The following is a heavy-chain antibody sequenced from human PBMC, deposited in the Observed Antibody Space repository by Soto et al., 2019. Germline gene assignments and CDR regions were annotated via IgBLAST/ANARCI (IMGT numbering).Heavy chain of an antibody. V-gene: IGHV3-48*02. Sequence: EVQLVESGGGLVQPGGSLRLSCAATGFTFSIYSMNWVRQAPGKGLEWLSYISTSSNSIYYADSVKGRFTISRDNAKDSMYLQMHSLRDEDTAVYYCARAREPGIYSPFDFWGQGTLVTVSS. CDR1: GFTFSIYS. J-gene: IGHJ4*02. D-gene: IGHD1-26*01. CDR3: ARAREPGIYSPFDF. CDR2: ISTSSNSI.